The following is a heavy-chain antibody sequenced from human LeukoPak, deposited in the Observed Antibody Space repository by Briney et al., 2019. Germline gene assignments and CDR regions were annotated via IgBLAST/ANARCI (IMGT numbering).Heavy chain of an antibody. CDR2: IYYSGTT. CDR1: GDPISNYY. J-gene: IGHJ4*02. V-gene: IGHV4-59*08. D-gene: IGHD1-26*01. Sequence: SETLSLTCTVSGDPISNYYWSWIRQPPGKGLEWIGFIYYSGTTHYNPSLKSRVTMSVATSNNQFSLRLRSVTAADTAIYYWARHSGASPHYFDYWGQGALVTVSS. CDR3: ARHSGASPHYFDY.